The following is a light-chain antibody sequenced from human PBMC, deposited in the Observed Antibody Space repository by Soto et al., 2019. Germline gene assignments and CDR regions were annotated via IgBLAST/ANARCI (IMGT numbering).Light chain of an antibody. CDR2: ATS. CDR1: QGISND. CDR3: LQDYSYPRT. J-gene: IGKJ1*01. V-gene: IGKV1-6*01. Sequence: AIQMTQSPSSLSASVGDRVTITCRSSQGISNDLGWYQQRPGKAPKLLIYATSNLQTGVPSRFSGSGSGTDFTFTISSLQPEDFATYYCLQDYSYPRTFGQGTKVEIK.